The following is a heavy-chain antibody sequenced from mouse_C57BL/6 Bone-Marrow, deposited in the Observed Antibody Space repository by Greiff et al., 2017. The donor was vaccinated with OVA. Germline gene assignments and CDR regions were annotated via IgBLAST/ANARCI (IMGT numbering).Heavy chain of an antibody. J-gene: IGHJ2*01. D-gene: IGHD2-10*01. CDR2: IYPRDGST. CDR1: GYTFTSYD. V-gene: IGHV1-85*01. CDR3: ARSYWVYFDY. Sequence: LEESGPELVKPGASVKLSCKASGYTFTSYDINWVKQRPGQGLEWIGWIYPRDGSTKYNEKFKGKATLTVDTSSSTAYMELHSLTSEDSAVYFCARSYWVYFDYWGQGTTLTVSS.